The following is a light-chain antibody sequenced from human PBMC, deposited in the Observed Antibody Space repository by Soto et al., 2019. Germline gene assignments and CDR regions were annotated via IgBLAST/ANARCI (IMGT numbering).Light chain of an antibody. CDR2: GAT. CDR1: QSVSNA. CDR3: QQYKEWPYT. J-gene: IGKJ2*01. V-gene: IGKV3D-15*01. Sequence: EIMLTQSPATLSVSPGEGVTLSCMGSQSVSNALVWYQQKPGQAPRLLIYGATNRATDIPARFSGSGSGTDFTLTISSLQSEDFAVYYCQQYKEWPYTFGQGTRLEIK.